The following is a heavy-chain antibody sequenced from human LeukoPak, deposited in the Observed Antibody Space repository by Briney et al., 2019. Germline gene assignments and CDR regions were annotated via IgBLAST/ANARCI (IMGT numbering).Heavy chain of an antibody. CDR3: ARMNIAVAGTKGVLDY. J-gene: IGHJ4*02. D-gene: IGHD6-19*01. CDR2: LDWDDGK. Sequence: SGPTLVNPTQTLTMTCSFSGFSLCTSGMCVSWVRQPPGKALEWLARLDWDDGKYYSSSLKTRLTISRDTSQDQVVLTMTNMDPVDTATYYCARMNIAVAGTKGVLDYWGQGALVTVSS. CDR1: GFSLCTSGMC. V-gene: IGHV2-70*11.